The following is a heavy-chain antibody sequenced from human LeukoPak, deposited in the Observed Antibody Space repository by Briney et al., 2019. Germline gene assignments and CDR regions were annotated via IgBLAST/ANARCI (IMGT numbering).Heavy chain of an antibody. CDR3: ARAYWYSGYDLIYYYYMDV. Sequence: PSETLSLTCTVSGGSISSYYWSWIRQPPGKGLEWIGYIYYSGSTNYNPSLKSRVTISVDTSKNQFSLKLSSVTAADTAVYYCARAYWYSGYDLIYYYYMDVWGKGTTVTISS. D-gene: IGHD5-12*01. V-gene: IGHV4-59*01. CDR1: GGSISSYY. J-gene: IGHJ6*03. CDR2: IYYSGST.